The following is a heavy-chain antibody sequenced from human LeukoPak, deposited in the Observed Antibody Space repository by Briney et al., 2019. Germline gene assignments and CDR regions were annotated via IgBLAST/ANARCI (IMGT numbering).Heavy chain of an antibody. CDR1: GFTFSSYS. Sequence: GSLRLSCAASGFTFSSYSMNWVRQAPGKGLEWVSYISSSSSTIYYADSVKGRFTISRDSAKNSLYLQMNSLRDEDTAVYYCAPHRDGNYPFDFWGQGTLVTVSS. V-gene: IGHV3-48*02. CDR3: APHRDGNYPFDF. J-gene: IGHJ4*02. D-gene: IGHD1-7*01. CDR2: ISSSSSTI.